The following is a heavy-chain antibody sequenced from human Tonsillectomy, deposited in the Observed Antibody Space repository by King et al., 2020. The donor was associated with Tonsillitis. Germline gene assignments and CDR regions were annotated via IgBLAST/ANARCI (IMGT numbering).Heavy chain of an antibody. D-gene: IGHD6-6*01. V-gene: IGHV3-7*03. J-gene: IGHJ4*02. CDR1: GFTFSSYW. CDR3: ARDACDFEYSSSLDY. Sequence: VQLVESGGGLVQPGGSLRLSCAASGFTFSSYWMSWVRQAPGKGLEWVADIKPDGSDKYYVESVKGRFTISRDNAKNSLYLQMNRLRAEDTDVYYCARDACDFEYSSSLDYWGQGTLVTVSS. CDR2: IKPDGSDK.